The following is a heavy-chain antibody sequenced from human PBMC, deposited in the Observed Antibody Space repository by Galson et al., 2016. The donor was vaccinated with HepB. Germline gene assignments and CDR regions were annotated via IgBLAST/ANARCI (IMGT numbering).Heavy chain of an antibody. CDR3: SADRGAGSYYEY. D-gene: IGHD3-10*01. CDR2: FSYSGST. V-gene: IGHV4-59*01. Sequence: SETLSLTCNVSGGAISKFYWSWIRQSPGKGLECLGYFSYSGSTNYNPSLKSRASISIDTSKNPLFLRLKSVTAADTGVYFCSADRGAGSYYEYWGQGVVVTVSS. CDR1: GGAISKFY. J-gene: IGHJ4*02.